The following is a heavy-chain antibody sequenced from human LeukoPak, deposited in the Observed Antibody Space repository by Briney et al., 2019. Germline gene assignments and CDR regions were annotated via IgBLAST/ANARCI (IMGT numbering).Heavy chain of an antibody. J-gene: IGHJ4*02. CDR2: IYPNSGDT. D-gene: IGHD3-10*01. CDR3: AKEGGTSGSGRKYFDY. CDR1: EYTFSGSY. Sequence: GASVKVSCKASEYTFSGSYILWVRQAPGQGLEWMGWIYPNSGDTRYAQKFQGRVTMTGDTSITTAYMELSRLTSDDTAVYYCAKEGGTSGSGRKYFDYWGPGTLVTVSS. V-gene: IGHV1-2*02.